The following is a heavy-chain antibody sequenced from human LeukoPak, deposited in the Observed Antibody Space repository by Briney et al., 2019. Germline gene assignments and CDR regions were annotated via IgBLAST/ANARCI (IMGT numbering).Heavy chain of an antibody. J-gene: IGHJ6*02. V-gene: IGHV3-23*01. Sequence: GGSLRLSCAASGFTFSSYAMTWFRQAPGKGLEWVSAIDHSGGTTYYADSVRGRFTISRDNSKNTLYLQMNSLRAEDTAVYYCAKDQRFLEWLFPAGGMDVWGQGTTVTVSS. CDR2: IDHSGGTT. CDR3: AKDQRFLEWLFPAGGMDV. D-gene: IGHD3-3*01. CDR1: GFTFSSYA.